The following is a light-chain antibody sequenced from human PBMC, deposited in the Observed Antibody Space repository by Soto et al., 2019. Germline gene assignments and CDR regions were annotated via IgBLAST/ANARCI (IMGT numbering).Light chain of an antibody. J-gene: IGLJ2*01. CDR3: AAWDDKLNAVV. CDR2: TNN. Sequence: QSVLTQPPSASGTPGQRVTISCSGSSSNIGGNSVNWYQQLPGTAPKLLISTNNQRPSGVPDRLSGSKPGTSASLAISGLQSEDEADYYCAAWDDKLNAVVFGGGTKLTVL. V-gene: IGLV1-44*01. CDR1: SSNIGGNS.